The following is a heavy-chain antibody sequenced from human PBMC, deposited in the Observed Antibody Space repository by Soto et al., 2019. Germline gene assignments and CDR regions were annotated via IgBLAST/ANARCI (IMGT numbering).Heavy chain of an antibody. J-gene: IGHJ6*02. Sequence: QVQLVQSGAEVKKPGASVKVSCKASGYTFTSYYMHWVRQAPGQGLEWMGIINPSGGSTSYAQKFQGRVTMTRDTSTSTVYMELSSLRSEDTAVYYCARGAVGILREVYYYYGMDVWGQGTTVTVSS. CDR3: ARGAVGILREVYYYYGMDV. CDR1: GYTFTSYY. CDR2: INPSGGST. V-gene: IGHV1-46*01. D-gene: IGHD3-22*01.